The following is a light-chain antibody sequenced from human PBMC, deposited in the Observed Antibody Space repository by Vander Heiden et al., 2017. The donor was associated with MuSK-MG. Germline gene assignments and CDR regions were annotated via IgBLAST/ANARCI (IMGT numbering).Light chain of an antibody. CDR3: HVWHSYTAAV. J-gene: IGLJ2*01. CDR1: NVGSKS. Sequence: SYELTQPLSVSVALGQTARLTCGGNNVGSKSVHWYQQKPGQAPVMVSYRDSIRPSGIPERFSGSNSGNTATLTISRAQARDEADYYCHVWHSYTAAVFGGGTKLTVL. CDR2: RDS. V-gene: IGLV3-9*01.